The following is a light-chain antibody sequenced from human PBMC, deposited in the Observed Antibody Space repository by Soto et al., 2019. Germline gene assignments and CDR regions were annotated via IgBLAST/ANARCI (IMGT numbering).Light chain of an antibody. J-gene: IGKJ3*01. V-gene: IGKV1-5*03. Sequence: DIQMTQSPSTLSASVGDSVIITCRASQSISSWLAWYQQKPGKAHKLLIYKASSLESGVPSRFSGSGSGTEFPLTISSLQPDDFATYSCQQYNTYPAAFGPGTKVDIK. CDR1: QSISSW. CDR3: QQYNTYPAA. CDR2: KAS.